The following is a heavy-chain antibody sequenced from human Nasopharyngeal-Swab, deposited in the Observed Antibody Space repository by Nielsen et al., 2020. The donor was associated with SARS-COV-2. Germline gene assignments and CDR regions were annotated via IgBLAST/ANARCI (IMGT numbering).Heavy chain of an antibody. J-gene: IGHJ4*02. V-gene: IGHV3-48*04. CDR2: ISSSSSTI. CDR3: ARGTGRSKMKLPDY. Sequence: GESLKISCAASGFTFSSYSMNWVRQAPGKGLEWVSYISSSSSTIYYADSVKGRFTISRDNAKNSLYLQMNSLRAEDTAVYYCARGTGRSKMKLPDYWGQGTLVTVSS. D-gene: IGHD4-17*01. CDR1: GFTFSSYS.